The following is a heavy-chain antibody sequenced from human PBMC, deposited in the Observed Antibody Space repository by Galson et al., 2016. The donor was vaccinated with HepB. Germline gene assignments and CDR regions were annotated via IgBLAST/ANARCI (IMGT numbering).Heavy chain of an antibody. Sequence: SLRLSCAASGFTFSTYNMNWVRQAPGKGLEWVSSISGSGSGTYIGDSVKGRFDVSRDNSKNTLFLHMKNLRAEDTALYYCARVSRPGISAPRYGMDVWGRGTTVTVSS. CDR2: ISGSGSGT. J-gene: IGHJ6*04. CDR3: ARVSRPGISAPRYGMDV. V-gene: IGHV3-23*01. CDR1: GFTFSTYN. D-gene: IGHD6-13*01.